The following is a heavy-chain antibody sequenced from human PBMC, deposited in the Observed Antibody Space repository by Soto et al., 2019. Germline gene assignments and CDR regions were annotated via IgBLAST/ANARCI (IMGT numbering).Heavy chain of an antibody. CDR1: GFTFSSYG. Sequence: GGSLRLSCAASGFTFSSYGMHWVRQAPGKGLERVAVIWYDGSNKYYADSVKGRFTISRDNSKNTLYLQMNSLRAEDTAVYYCGSEGWELQISVFEIWAKGQWSPSPQ. J-gene: IGHJ3*02. CDR3: GSEGWELQISVFEI. CDR2: IWYDGSNK. V-gene: IGHV3-33*01. D-gene: IGHD1-26*01.